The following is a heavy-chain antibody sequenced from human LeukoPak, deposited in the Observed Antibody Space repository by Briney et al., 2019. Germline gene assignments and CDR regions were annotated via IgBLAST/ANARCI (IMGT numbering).Heavy chain of an antibody. D-gene: IGHD1-26*01. Sequence: ASVKVSCKASGYTLTGYYMHWVRQAPGQGLEWMGWINPNSGGTNYAQKFQGWVTMTRDTSISTAYMEPSRLRSDDTAVYYCARKADRGYSGSYVYFDYWGQGALVTVSS. CDR1: GYTLTGYY. CDR2: INPNSGGT. V-gene: IGHV1-2*04. CDR3: ARKADRGYSGSYVYFDY. J-gene: IGHJ4*02.